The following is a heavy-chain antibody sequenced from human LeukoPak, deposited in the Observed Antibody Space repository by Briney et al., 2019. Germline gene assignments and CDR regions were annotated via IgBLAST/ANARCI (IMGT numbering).Heavy chain of an antibody. CDR3: ARDSEGLVGATEDY. J-gene: IGHJ4*02. CDR1: GYTFTSYG. D-gene: IGHD1-26*01. CDR2: MNPNSGNT. V-gene: IGHV1-8*03. Sequence: ASVKVSCKASGYTFTSYGISWVRQAPGQGLEWMGWMNPNSGNTGYAQKFQGRVTITRNTSISTAYMELSSLRSEDTAVYYCARDSEGLVGATEDYWGQGTLVTVSS.